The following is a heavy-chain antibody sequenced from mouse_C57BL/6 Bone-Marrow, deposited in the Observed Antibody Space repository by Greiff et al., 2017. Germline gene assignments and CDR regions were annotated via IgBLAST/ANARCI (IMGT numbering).Heavy chain of an antibody. Sequence: ESGGGLVQPGGSMKLSCVASGFTFSNYWMNWVRQSPEKGLEWVAQIRLKSDNYATHYAESVKGRFTISRDDSKSSVSLQMNNLRAEDTGIYYCTYGYDGFAYWGQGTLVTVSA. J-gene: IGHJ3*01. D-gene: IGHD2-2*01. CDR2: IRLKSDNYAT. CDR3: TYGYDGFAY. V-gene: IGHV6-3*01. CDR1: GFTFSNYW.